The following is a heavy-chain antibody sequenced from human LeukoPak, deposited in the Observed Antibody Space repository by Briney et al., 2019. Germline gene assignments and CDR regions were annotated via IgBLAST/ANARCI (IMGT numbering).Heavy chain of an antibody. Sequence: SVKVSCKASGGTFSSYAISWVRQAPGQGLEWMGGIIPLFGTTNYAQKFQDRVTITADKSTSTAYMELSSLRSEDTAVYYCARVVGLTGYSSSWYSGYYYYMDVWGKGTTVTVSS. J-gene: IGHJ6*03. D-gene: IGHD6-13*01. CDR2: IIPLFGTT. CDR1: GGTFSSYA. V-gene: IGHV1-69*06. CDR3: ARVVGLTGYSSSWYSGYYYYMDV.